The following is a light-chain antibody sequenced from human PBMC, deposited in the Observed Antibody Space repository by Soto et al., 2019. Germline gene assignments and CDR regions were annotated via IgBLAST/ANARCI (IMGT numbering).Light chain of an antibody. V-gene: IGKV3-20*01. CDR2: GAS. J-gene: IGKJ1*01. Sequence: EIVLTQPPGTLSLSPGERATLSCRAGQSVSSSYLAWYQQKPGQAPRLLIYGASSRATGIPDRFSGSGSGTDFTLTISRLEPEDFAVYYCQQYGSSRWTFGQGTKVDIK. CDR1: QSVSSSY. CDR3: QQYGSSRWT.